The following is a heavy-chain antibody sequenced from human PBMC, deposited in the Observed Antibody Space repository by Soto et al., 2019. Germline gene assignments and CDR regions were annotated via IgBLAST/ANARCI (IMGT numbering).Heavy chain of an antibody. V-gene: IGHV3-53*02. CDR3: AREAAGFDL. CDR2: MYYGGTT. J-gene: IGHJ3*01. Sequence: EMQLVETGGGLIQPGGSLRLSCAASGFTVSSDHMSWVRQAPGKGLEWISVMYYGGTTYYADSVQGRFTISRDSSTNTLYLRMTALRADDTAVYYCAREAAGFDLWGQGTMVTVSS. D-gene: IGHD6-13*01. CDR1: GFTVSSDH.